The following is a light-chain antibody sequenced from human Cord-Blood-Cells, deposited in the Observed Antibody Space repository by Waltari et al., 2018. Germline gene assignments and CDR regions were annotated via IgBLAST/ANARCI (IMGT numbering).Light chain of an antibody. CDR1: STTIGSNT. V-gene: IGLV1-44*01. CDR3: AAWDDSLNGWV. J-gene: IGLJ3*02. CDR2: SNN. Sequence: GQRVTISCSGSSTTIGSNTVTWYQQLPGTAPKPLICSNNQRPSGVPDRCSGSKSGTSASLAISGLQSEDEADYYCAAWDDSLNGWVFGGGTKLTVL.